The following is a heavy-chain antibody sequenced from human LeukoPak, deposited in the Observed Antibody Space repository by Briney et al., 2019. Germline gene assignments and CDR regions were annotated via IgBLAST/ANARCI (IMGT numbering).Heavy chain of an antibody. V-gene: IGHV5-51*01. CDR1: GYSLTHYY. CDR3: ARTLSRGYDSTTFYFDL. J-gene: IGHJ2*01. Sequence: GESLKISCKGSGYSLTHYYIAWVRQMPGKGLEWVGIIYPGDSDSIYSPSFQGQVTISADKSINTAYLQWSSLKASDSAMYFCARTLSRGYDSTTFYFDLWGRGTLVTVSS. CDR2: IYPGDSDS. D-gene: IGHD3-22*01.